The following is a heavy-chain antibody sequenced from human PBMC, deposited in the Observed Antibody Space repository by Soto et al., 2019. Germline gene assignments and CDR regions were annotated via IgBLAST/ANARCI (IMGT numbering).Heavy chain of an antibody. V-gene: IGHV4-59*08. Sequence: SETLSLTCTLSALPMNSYYLSSIRQPPGNGLAWIGYIYYTGSTNYNPSLKTRVNVSVDTSKNQFSMKLSSVTAADTAVYYCATLAHHYYFGMDDWGQGTTVSVSS. J-gene: IGHJ6*02. D-gene: IGHD3-16*01. CDR1: ALPMNSYY. CDR2: IYYTGST. CDR3: ATLAHHYYFGMDD.